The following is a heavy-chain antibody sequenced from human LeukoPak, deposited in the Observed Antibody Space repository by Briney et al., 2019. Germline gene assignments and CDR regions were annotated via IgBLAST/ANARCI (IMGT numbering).Heavy chain of an antibody. V-gene: IGHV3-30-3*01. Sequence: SGGSLRLSCAASGFTFSSYAMHWVRQAPGKGLEWVAVISYDGSNKYYADSVKGRFTISRDNSKNTLYLQMNSLRAEDTAVYYCARAHSSGREYYYYGMDVWGQGTTVTVSS. CDR1: GFTFSSYA. CDR2: ISYDGSNK. D-gene: IGHD6-19*01. CDR3: ARAHSSGREYYYYGMDV. J-gene: IGHJ6*02.